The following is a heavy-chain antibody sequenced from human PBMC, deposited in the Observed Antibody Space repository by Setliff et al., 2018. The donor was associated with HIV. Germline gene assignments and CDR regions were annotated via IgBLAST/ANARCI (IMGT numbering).Heavy chain of an antibody. V-gene: IGHV3-48*03. CDR3: AKVLYYDYVWGSYDPLYYFDY. Sequence: GGSLRLSCAASGFSFSSSEMNWVRQAPGKGLEWVSYISSSESARFYADSVKGRFTISRDNPKNTLYLQMNSLRAEDTAVYYCAKVLYYDYVWGSYDPLYYFDYWGQGTLVTVSS. CDR2: ISSSESAR. CDR1: GFSFSSSE. J-gene: IGHJ4*02. D-gene: IGHD3-16*01.